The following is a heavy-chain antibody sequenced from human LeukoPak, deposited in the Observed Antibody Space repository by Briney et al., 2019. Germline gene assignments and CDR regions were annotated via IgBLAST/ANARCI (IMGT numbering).Heavy chain of an antibody. V-gene: IGHV4-34*01. D-gene: IGHD1-26*01. J-gene: IGHJ4*02. CDR3: ARSFTQLPAPFDY. CDR2: INHSGST. CDR1: GGSFSGYY. Sequence: SETLSLPCAVYGGSFSGYYWSWIRQPPGKGLEWIGEINHSGSTNYNPSLKSRVTISVDTSKNQFSLKLSSVTAADTAVYYCARSFTQLPAPFDYWGQGTLVTVSS.